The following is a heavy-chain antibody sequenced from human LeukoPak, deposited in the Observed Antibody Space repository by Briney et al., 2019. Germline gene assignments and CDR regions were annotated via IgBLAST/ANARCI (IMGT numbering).Heavy chain of an antibody. D-gene: IGHD3-9*01. V-gene: IGHV3-21*01. CDR3: ARLKPSTYYDILTGRGAFDY. Sequence: GGSLRLSCAASGFTFSSYNMNWVRQAPGKGLEWVSSISSSSSYIYYDDSVKGRFTISRDNAKNSLYLQMNNLRAEDTAVYYCARLKPSTYYDILTGRGAFDYWGQGTLVTVSS. CDR2: ISSSSSYI. J-gene: IGHJ4*02. CDR1: GFTFSSYN.